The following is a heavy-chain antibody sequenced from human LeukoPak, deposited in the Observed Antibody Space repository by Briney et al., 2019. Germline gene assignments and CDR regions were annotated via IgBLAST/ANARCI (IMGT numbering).Heavy chain of an antibody. J-gene: IGHJ6*03. CDR2: MGTAGDT. V-gene: IGHV3-13*01. CDR3: ARVAAAGAGIFVNFYYSMDI. D-gene: IGHD6-13*01. CDR1: GFTFSSYD. Sequence: QSGGSLRLTCAASGFTFSSYDMHWVRQATGKGLEWVSAMGTAGDTYYPGSVKGRFTISRENAKNSLYLQMNSLRAGDTAVYYCARVAAAGAGIFVNFYYSMDIWGKGTTVTISS.